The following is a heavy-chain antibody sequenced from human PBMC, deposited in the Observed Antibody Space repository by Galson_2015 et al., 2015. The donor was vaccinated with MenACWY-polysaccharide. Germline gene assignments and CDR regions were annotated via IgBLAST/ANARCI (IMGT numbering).Heavy chain of an antibody. J-gene: IGHJ5*02. CDR1: GFTFSSYW. V-gene: IGHV3-7*01. CDR3: ARDIKIILVRGKTNRFDP. CDR2: INQDGSEK. D-gene: IGHD3-10*01. Sequence: SLRLSCAASGFTFSSYWMSWVRQAPGKGLEWVANINQDGSEKYYVDSLKGRFTISRDNAKNSLYLQMNSLRVEDTAVYYCARDIKIILVRGKTNRFDPWGQGTLVTVSS.